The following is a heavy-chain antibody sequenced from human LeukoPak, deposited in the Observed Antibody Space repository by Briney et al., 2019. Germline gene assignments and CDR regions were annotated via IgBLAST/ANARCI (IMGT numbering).Heavy chain of an antibody. CDR1: GGSISSGGYS. CDR2: IYHSGST. J-gene: IGHJ6*02. CDR3: ARDAIGMDV. V-gene: IGHV4-30-2*01. Sequence: SETLSLTCAVSGGSISSGGYSWSWIRQPPGKGLEWIGYIYHSGSTYYNPSLKSRVTISVDRSKSQFSLKLSSVTAADTAVYYCARDAIGMDVWSQGTTVTVSS.